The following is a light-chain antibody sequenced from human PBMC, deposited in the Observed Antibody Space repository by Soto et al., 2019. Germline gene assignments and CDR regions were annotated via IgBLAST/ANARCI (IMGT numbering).Light chain of an antibody. CDR2: VAS. CDR1: HSISTY. J-gene: IGKJ5*01. V-gene: IGKV1-39*01. CDR3: QHSYHPIT. Sequence: DIQVTQSPSSLSASVGDRVTITCRASHSISTYLNWYQQKPGKAPKLLIYVASSLRRGVPSRFSGSGSGTDFTFTISSLQPEDVATYYGQHSYHPITFGQGTRVEI.